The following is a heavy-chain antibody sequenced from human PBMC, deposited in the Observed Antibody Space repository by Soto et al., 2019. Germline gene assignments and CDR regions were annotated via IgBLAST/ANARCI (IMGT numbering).Heavy chain of an antibody. CDR3: ARDPMTTVTTPHYFDY. Sequence: SVKVSCKASGGTFSSYAISWVRQAPGQGLERMGGIIPIFGTANYAQKFQGRVTITADESTSTAYMELSSLRSEDTAVYYCARDPMTTVTTPHYFDYWGQGTLVTVSS. J-gene: IGHJ4*02. CDR2: IIPIFGTA. CDR1: GGTFSSYA. V-gene: IGHV1-69*13. D-gene: IGHD4-17*01.